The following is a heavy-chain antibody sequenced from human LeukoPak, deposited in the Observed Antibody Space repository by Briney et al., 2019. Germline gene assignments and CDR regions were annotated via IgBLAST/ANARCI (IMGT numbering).Heavy chain of an antibody. V-gene: IGHV1-2*02. CDR3: ASSYGDFDY. CDR2: INPNSGGT. Sequence: ASVNVSCKISGYNFASNYIHWVRQAPGQGLEWMGWINPNSGGTNYAQKFQGRVTMTRDTSISTAYMELSRLRSDDTAVYYCASSYGDFDYWGQGTLVTVSS. J-gene: IGHJ4*02. CDR1: GYNFASNY. D-gene: IGHD4-17*01.